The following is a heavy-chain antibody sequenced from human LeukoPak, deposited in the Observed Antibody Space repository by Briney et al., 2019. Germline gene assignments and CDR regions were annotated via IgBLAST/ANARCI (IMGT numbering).Heavy chain of an antibody. CDR2: IYHSGTT. D-gene: IGHD2-2*02. CDR1: GGSFSGYY. CDR3: ATGRNGVVPAPILGVVPWYNYHYMDV. J-gene: IGHJ6*03. Sequence: PSETLSLTCVVYGGSFSGYYWSWIRQPPGKGLEWIGEIYHSGTTNYNPSLKSRVTMSVDTSKNQFSLMVSSVTAADTAVYYCATGRNGVVPAPILGVVPWYNYHYMDVWGKGTTVTVSS. V-gene: IGHV4-34*01.